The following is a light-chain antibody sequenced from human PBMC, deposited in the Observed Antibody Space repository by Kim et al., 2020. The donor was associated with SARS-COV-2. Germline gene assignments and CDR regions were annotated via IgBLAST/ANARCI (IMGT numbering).Light chain of an antibody. CDR3: AAWDDSLNGPV. J-gene: IGLJ3*02. CDR2: SDG. CDR1: RFNIGSNT. V-gene: IGLV1-44*01. Sequence: ELTQPPSASGAPGQRVTISCSGSRFNIGSNTINWYQLLPGTAPKLLMYSDGQRPSGVPDRFSGSKSATSASLAISGLQSEDEADYYCAAWDDSLNGPVFGGGTQLTVL.